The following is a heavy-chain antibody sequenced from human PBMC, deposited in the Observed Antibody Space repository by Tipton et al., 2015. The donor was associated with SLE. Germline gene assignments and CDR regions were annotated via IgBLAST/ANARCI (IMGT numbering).Heavy chain of an antibody. D-gene: IGHD1-26*01. CDR3: AKDIKWEVNWYLDV. Sequence: PLRLSCAASGFTFDDYAMHWVRQGPGKGLELVASISWNSGRVRYADSVKGRFIISRDNANNSLYLQMNSLRPEDTAFYYCAKDIKWEVNWYLDVWGRGTLVTVSS. CDR1: GFTFDDYA. V-gene: IGHV3-9*01. CDR2: ISWNSGRV. J-gene: IGHJ2*01.